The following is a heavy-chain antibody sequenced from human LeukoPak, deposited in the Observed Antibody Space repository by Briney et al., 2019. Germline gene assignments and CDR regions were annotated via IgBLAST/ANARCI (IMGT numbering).Heavy chain of an antibody. CDR3: ARDGIVGAVPYYFDY. CDR2: IYYSGST. CDR1: GGSISSSSYY. Sequence: SETLSLTCTVSGGSISSSSYYWGWIRQPPGKGLEWIGSIYYSGSTYYNPSLKSRVTISVDTSNNQFSLKLSSVTVADTAVYYCARDGIVGAVPYYFDYWGQGTLVTVSS. J-gene: IGHJ4*02. D-gene: IGHD1-26*01. V-gene: IGHV4-39*07.